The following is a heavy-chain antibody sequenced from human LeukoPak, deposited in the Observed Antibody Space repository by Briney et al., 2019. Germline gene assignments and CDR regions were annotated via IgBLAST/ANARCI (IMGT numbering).Heavy chain of an antibody. D-gene: IGHD2-2*01. J-gene: IGHJ3*02. CDR2: INPNSGGT. CDR1: GYTFTGYY. V-gene: IGHV1-2*02. Sequence: ASVKVSCKASGYTFTGYYMHWVRQAPGRGLEWMGWINPNSGGTNYAQKFQGRVTMTRDTSISTAYMELSRLRSDDTAVYYCAILDIVVVPAVSDAFDIWGQGTMVTVSS. CDR3: AILDIVVVPAVSDAFDI.